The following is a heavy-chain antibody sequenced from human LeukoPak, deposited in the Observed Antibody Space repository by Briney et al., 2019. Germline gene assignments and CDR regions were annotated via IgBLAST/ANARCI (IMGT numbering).Heavy chain of an antibody. CDR2: INTDGNTK. D-gene: IGHD5-18*01. CDR3: GRGRNTAASE. CDR1: GITLSRYW. J-gene: IGHJ4*02. V-gene: IGHV3-74*01. Sequence: GGSLRLSCVGSGITLSRYWMHWVRHAPGKGLVWVSRINTDGNTKNYADSVKGRFTISREDAKNTMYRQMNSRRAEDTAVYYCGRGRNTAASEWGEGILVTVSS.